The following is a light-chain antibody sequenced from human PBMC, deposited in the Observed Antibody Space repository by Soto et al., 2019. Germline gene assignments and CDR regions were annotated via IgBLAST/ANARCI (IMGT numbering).Light chain of an antibody. CDR3: QQSSFSPLT. V-gene: IGKV3-20*01. CDR2: GAT. CDR1: QSVTNNY. Sequence: EIVLTQSPGTLSLSPGERATLSCRASQSVTNNYLAWFQQKPGQAPRLLIYGATNRATGVPDRFGGTGSGTDFTLTISRLEPEDFGVYYCQQSSFSPLTFGGGTKVEIK. J-gene: IGKJ4*01.